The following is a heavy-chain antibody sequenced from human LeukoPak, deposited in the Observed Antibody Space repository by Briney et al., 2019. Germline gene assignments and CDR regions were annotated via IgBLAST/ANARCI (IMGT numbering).Heavy chain of an antibody. V-gene: IGHV3-48*03. D-gene: IGHD5-18*01. CDR2: ISSSGSTI. CDR3: AKDDRIQTRRYSYNY. Sequence: PGGSLRLSCAASGFTFSSYEMNWVRQAPGKGLEWVSYISSSGSTIYYADSVKGRFTISRDNSMNTLYLQMNSLRAEDTAVYYCAKDDRIQTRRYSYNYWGQGTLVTVSS. CDR1: GFTFSSYE. J-gene: IGHJ4*02.